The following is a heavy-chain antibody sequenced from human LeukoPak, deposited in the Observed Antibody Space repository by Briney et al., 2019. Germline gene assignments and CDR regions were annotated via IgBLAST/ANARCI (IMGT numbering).Heavy chain of an antibody. CDR2: IHYSGST. D-gene: IGHD1-26*01. J-gene: IGHJ5*02. Sequence: SEILSLTCIVSGGSIRTSSYYWGWFRQTPGKGLEWIGSIHYSGSTYYNPSLKSRVTISVESTQFSLNLMSVTPADTATYYCARDDAASYYSWFGTWGQGILVTVSS. CDR3: ARDDAASYYSWFGT. CDR1: GGSIRTSSYY. V-gene: IGHV4-39*07.